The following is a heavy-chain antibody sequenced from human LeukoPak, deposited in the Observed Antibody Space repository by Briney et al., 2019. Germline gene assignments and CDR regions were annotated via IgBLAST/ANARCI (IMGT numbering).Heavy chain of an antibody. V-gene: IGHV1-69*13. J-gene: IGHJ4*02. CDR2: MIPIFGTA. CDR3: ARADVSVDYYDSSGNRYYFDY. CDR1: GGTFSSYA. Sequence: SVKVSCKASGGTFSSYAISWVRQAPGQGLEWMGGMIPIFGTANYAQKFQGRVTITADESTSTAYMELSSLRSEDTAVYYCARADVSVDYYDSSGNRYYFDYWGQGTLVTVSS. D-gene: IGHD3-22*01.